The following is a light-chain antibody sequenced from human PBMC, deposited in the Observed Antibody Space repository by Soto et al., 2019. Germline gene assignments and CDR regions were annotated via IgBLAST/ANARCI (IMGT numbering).Light chain of an antibody. CDR2: AAS. CDR1: QSVSTN. Sequence: EIVMTQSPATLSVSPGESATLSCRASQSVSTNLAWYQQRPGQPPSLLIYAASSRATGVPARFSGSGSGTEFTLTISSLQSEDLGVYYCQQDHNWPWTFGQGTKVQIK. CDR3: QQDHNWPWT. J-gene: IGKJ1*01. V-gene: IGKV3-15*01.